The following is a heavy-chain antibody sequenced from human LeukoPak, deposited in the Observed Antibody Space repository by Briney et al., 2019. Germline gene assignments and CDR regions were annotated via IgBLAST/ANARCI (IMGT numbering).Heavy chain of an antibody. CDR1: GFTFSSYW. J-gene: IGHJ3*02. Sequence: PGGSLRLSCAASGFTFSSYWMHWVRQAPGEGLVWVSRINSDGSSTSYADSVKGRFTISRDNAKNTLYLQMNSLRAEDTAVYYCARDWEVGGPASAFDIWGQGTMVTVSS. CDR3: ARDWEVGGPASAFDI. D-gene: IGHD1-26*01. V-gene: IGHV3-74*01. CDR2: INSDGSST.